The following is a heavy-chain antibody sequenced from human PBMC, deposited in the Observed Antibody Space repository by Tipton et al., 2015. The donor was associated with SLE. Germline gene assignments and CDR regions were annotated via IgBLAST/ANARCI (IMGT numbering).Heavy chain of an antibody. CDR3: ARGDSGSYWIFDY. CDR1: GGSISSGSYY. J-gene: IGHJ4*02. V-gene: IGHV4-61*02. D-gene: IGHD1-26*01. CDR2: IYTSGST. Sequence: TLSLTCTVSGGSISSGSYYWSWIRQPAGKGLEWIGRIYTSGSTNYNPSLKSRVTISVDTPKNQFSLKQSSVTAADTAVYYCARGDSGSYWIFDYWGQGTLVTVSS.